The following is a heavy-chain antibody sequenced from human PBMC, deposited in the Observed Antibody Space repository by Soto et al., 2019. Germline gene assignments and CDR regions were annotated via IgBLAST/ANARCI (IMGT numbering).Heavy chain of an antibody. CDR3: ARRMPSATTGGVDY. CDR2: LWYDGSNGRNE. V-gene: IGHV3-33*01. Sequence: ESGGGVVLPGMSLRLSCAASGFTFSTYGMHWVRQAPGKGLEWVAVLWYDGSNGRNEYYADSVKGRFTISRDNSKNTLYLQMNSLRAEDTAIYYCARRMPSATTGGVDYWGQGALVTVSS. J-gene: IGHJ4*02. D-gene: IGHD1-26*01. CDR1: GFTFSTYG.